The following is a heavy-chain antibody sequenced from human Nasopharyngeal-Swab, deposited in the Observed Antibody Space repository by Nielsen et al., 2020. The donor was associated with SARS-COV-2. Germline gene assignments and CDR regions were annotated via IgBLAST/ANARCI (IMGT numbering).Heavy chain of an antibody. CDR2: INHTGDTT. J-gene: IGHJ4*02. D-gene: IGHD3/OR15-3a*01. V-gene: IGHV1-46*01. CDR3: ASGGSDFWEGYFDN. CDR1: GYTFTNSH. Sequence: ASVKVSCKASGYTFTNSHMHWVRQAPGQGLEWMGMINHTGDTTSDAQNFEGRLSVTRDTSTGTVYMELSNLRSEDTAVYYCASGGSDFWEGYFDNWGQGTLVTVSS.